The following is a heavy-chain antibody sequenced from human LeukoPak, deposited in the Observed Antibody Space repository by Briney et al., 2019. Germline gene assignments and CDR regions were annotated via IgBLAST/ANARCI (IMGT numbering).Heavy chain of an antibody. V-gene: IGHV3-23*01. J-gene: IGHJ6*02. CDR1: GFTLTNFA. Sequence: PGGSLRLSCAASGFTLTNFAMNWVRQAPGKGLEWVSSIGGSGGSTYYADSVKGRFTISRDGSKNTLFLQMNSLRAEDTAVYYCARRDYYYGMDVWGQGTTVTVSS. CDR3: ARRDYYYGMDV. CDR2: IGGSGGST.